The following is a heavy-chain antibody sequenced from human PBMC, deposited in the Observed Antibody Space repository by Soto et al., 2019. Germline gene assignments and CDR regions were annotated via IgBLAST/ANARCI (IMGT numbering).Heavy chain of an antibody. V-gene: IGHV3-11*01. Sequence: GGSLRLSCAASGFTFSDYYMSGIRQAPGKGLEWVSYISSSGSTIYYADSVKGRFTISRDNAKNSLYLQMNSLRAEDTAVYYCARDYYYDSSGYSFDPWGQGTLVTVSS. CDR2: ISSSGSTI. CDR1: GFTFSDYY. CDR3: ARDYYYDSSGYSFDP. J-gene: IGHJ5*02. D-gene: IGHD3-22*01.